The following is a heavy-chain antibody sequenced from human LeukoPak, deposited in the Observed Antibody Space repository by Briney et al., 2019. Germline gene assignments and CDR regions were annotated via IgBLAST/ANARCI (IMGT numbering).Heavy chain of an antibody. CDR1: GGSISSGGYY. J-gene: IGHJ4*02. CDR3: AMIVVTKKGGGY. V-gene: IGHV4-30-4*08. CDR2: IYYSGST. Sequence: PSETLSLTCTVSGGSISSGGYYWSWIRQPPGKGLEWIGYIYYSGSTYYNPSHKSRVTISVDTSKNQFSLKLSSVTAADTAVYYCAMIVVTKKGGGYWGQGTLVTVSS. D-gene: IGHD3-22*01.